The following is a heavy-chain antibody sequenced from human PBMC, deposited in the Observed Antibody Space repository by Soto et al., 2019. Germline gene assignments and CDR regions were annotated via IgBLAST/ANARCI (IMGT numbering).Heavy chain of an antibody. Sequence: QVQLVESGGGVVQPGRSLRLSCVVSGFIFSSYGMHWVRQAPGKGLEWVAAISYHGNDKYYADSVKGRFTVSRDNSNNILYLQMSGLRAEDTAVYYCAKIPCRGYCSNTRTAFGIWGQGTMVTVSS. V-gene: IGHV3-30*18. J-gene: IGHJ3*02. CDR2: ISYHGNDK. D-gene: IGHD2-2*01. CDR1: GFIFSSYG. CDR3: AKIPCRGYCSNTRTAFGI.